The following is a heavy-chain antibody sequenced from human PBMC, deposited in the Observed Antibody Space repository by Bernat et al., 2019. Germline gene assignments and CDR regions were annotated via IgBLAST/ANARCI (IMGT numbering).Heavy chain of an antibody. CDR2: INAGNGNT. Sequence: QVQLVQSGAEVKKPGASVKVSCKASGYTFTGYYMHWVRQAPGQGLEWMGWINAGNGNTKYSQKFQGRVTITRDTFASTAYMELSSLRSEDTAVYYCARPHYDFWSGSDYYYYYMDVWGKGTTVTVSS. D-gene: IGHD3-3*01. CDR3: ARPHYDFWSGSDYYYYYMDV. CDR1: GYTFTGYY. J-gene: IGHJ6*03. V-gene: IGHV1-3*01.